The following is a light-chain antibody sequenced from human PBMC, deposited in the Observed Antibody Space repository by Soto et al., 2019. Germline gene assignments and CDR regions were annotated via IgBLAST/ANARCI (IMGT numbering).Light chain of an antibody. Sequence: EVVLTQSPGTLSLSPGERATLSCRASQSVSSSLAWYQQKPGQAPRLLIYGTSNRATAIPDRFSGSGSGADFSLPISRLEPEDFALYYCQQYGIAPRTLGPGNKVYI. CDR2: GTS. CDR3: QQYGIAPRT. V-gene: IGKV3-20*01. J-gene: IGKJ1*01. CDR1: QSVSSS.